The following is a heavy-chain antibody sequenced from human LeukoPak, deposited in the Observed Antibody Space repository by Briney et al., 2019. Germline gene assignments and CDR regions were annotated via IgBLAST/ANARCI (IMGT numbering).Heavy chain of an antibody. J-gene: IGHJ3*02. CDR1: GYTFSIYN. D-gene: IGHD3-22*01. CDR3: AKDLPLDRITMIVVVSGAFDI. V-gene: IGHV1-46*01. Sequence: GASVKVSCKASGYTFSIYNMHWVRQAPGQGLEWMGIINPSGGTSYAQKLQGRITMTRDTSTVYMELNSLRAEDTAVYYCAKDLPLDRITMIVVVSGAFDIWGQGTMVTVSS. CDR2: INPSGGT.